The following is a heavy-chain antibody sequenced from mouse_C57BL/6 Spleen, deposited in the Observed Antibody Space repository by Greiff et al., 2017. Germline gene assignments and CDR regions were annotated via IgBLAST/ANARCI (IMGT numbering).Heavy chain of an antibody. D-gene: IGHD1-1*01. V-gene: IGHV1-61*01. CDR2: IYPSDSET. CDR3: ARFYYGSSFYAMDY. J-gene: IGHJ4*01. Sequence: KQRPGQGLEWIGTIYPSDSETHYNQKFKDKATLTVDKSSSTAYMQLSSLTSEDSAVYYCARFYYGSSFYAMDYWGQGTSVTVSS.